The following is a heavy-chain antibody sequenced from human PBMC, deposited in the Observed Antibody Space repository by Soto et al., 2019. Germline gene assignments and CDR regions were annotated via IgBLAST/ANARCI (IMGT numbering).Heavy chain of an antibody. D-gene: IGHD6-13*01. CDR3: AHGRQLVLDY. CDR2: ISSDGST. Sequence: EVQLLESGGGLVQVGGSLRLSCAASGFTFSSYAMSWVRQAPGKGLEWVSGISSDGSTYYVDSVKGRFTISRDNSKNTLYLQLNSLRAEDTAVYYCAHGRQLVLDYGGQGTVVTVSS. CDR1: GFTFSSYA. V-gene: IGHV3-23*01. J-gene: IGHJ4*02.